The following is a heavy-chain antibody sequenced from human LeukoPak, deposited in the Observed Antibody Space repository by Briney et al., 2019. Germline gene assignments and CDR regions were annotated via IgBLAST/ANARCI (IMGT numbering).Heavy chain of an antibody. V-gene: IGHV3-74*01. D-gene: IGHD1-26*01. CDR1: GFTFRNKL. J-gene: IGHJ1*01. CDR3: AKWDFG. Sequence: GGALRLSCAASGFTFRNKLRHWVGQAAGKGPVWVSRINSDGRITNYADSVKGRFTISRDNAKNTVYLQMNSLRAEDTAVYYCAKWDFGWGQGALVTVSS. CDR2: INSDGRIT.